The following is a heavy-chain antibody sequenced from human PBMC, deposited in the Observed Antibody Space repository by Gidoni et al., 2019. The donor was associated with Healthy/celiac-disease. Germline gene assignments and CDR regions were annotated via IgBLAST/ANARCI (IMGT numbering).Heavy chain of an antibody. CDR1: VYTFTGYY. D-gene: IGHD3-22*01. J-gene: IGHJ3*02. CDR3: ARDSRDDNNAFDI. V-gene: IGHV1-2*04. Sequence: QVQLVQSGAEVKKPGASVKVSCQASVYTFTGYYMHWVRKAPGQGLEWMGWINPNSGGTNYAQKLQGWVTMTRDTSISTAYMELSRLRSDDTAVYYCARDSRDDNNAFDIWGQGTMVTVSS. CDR2: INPNSGGT.